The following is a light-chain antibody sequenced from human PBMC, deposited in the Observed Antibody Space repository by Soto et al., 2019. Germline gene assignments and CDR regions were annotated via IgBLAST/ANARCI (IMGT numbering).Light chain of an antibody. V-gene: IGKV1-39*01. J-gene: IGKJ1*01. CDR2: AAS. CDR1: QNIRNY. Sequence: DIQMTQSPSSLSASVGDRVTITCRASQNIRNYLNWYQQRPGKTPNLLVYAASNLRGGVPSRFSGSGSGTVFTLTINSLQPEDFAVYSCQQYNNWPWTFGQGTKVEIK. CDR3: QQYNNWPWT.